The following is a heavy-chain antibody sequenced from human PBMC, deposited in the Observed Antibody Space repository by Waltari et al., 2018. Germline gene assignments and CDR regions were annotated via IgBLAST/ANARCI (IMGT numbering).Heavy chain of an antibody. J-gene: IGHJ4*02. V-gene: IGHV3-21*01. CDR3: ARDGDPYYFDY. CDR1: GFTFSSYS. Sequence: EVQLVESGGGLVKPGGSLRLSCAASGFTFSSYSMNWVRQAPGKGLEWVSSISSGSSYRYYADSGKGRFTISRENAKNSLYLQMNSLRAEDTAVYYCARDGDPYYFDYWGQGTLVTVSS. D-gene: IGHD4-17*01. CDR2: ISSGSSYR.